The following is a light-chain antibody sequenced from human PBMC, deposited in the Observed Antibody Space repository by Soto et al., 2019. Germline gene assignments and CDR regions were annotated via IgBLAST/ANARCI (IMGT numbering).Light chain of an antibody. Sequence: LTQPASVSGSPGQSITISCTGTSSDVGLYDYVSWYQQHPGKAPQLMIYAVSNRPSGVSNRFSASKPGNTASLFISGLQAEDEADYYCSSYTSDSSYVFGSGTKVTVL. CDR3: SSYTSDSSYV. J-gene: IGLJ1*01. CDR2: AVS. CDR1: SSDVGLYDY. V-gene: IGLV2-14*01.